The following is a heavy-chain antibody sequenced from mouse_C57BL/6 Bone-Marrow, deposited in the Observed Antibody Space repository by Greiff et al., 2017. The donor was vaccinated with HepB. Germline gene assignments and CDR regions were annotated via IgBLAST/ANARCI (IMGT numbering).Heavy chain of an antibody. CDR2: IDPENGDT. Sequence: EVQLQQSGAELVRPGASVKLSCTASGFNIKDYYMHWVKQRPEQGLEWIGWIDPENGDTEYASKFQGKATITADTSSNTAYLQLSSLTSEDTAVYYCTTRGVVATKDYAMDYWGQGTSVTVSS. CDR1: GFNIKDYY. D-gene: IGHD1-1*01. V-gene: IGHV14-4*01. CDR3: TTRGVVATKDYAMDY. J-gene: IGHJ4*01.